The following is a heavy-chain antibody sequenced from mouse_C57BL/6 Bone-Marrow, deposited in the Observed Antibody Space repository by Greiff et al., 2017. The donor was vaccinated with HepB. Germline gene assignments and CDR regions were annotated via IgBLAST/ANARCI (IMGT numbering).Heavy chain of an antibody. D-gene: IGHD1-1*01. CDR3: ARGITTVVATEDY. V-gene: IGHV1-81*01. CDR2: IYPGSGNT. CDR1: GYTFTSYG. Sequence: VQLQQSGAELARPGASVKLSCKASGYTFTSYGISWVKQGTGQGLEWIGEIYPGSGNTYYNEKFKGKATLTADKSSSTAYMELRSLTSEDSAVYFCARGITTVVATEDYWGQGTTLTVSS. J-gene: IGHJ2*01.